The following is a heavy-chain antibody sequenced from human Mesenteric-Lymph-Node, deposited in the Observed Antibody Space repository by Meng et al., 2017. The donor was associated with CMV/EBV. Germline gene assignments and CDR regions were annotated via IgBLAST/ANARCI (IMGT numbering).Heavy chain of an antibody. CDR2: INDSGGRT. J-gene: IGHJ4*02. V-gene: IGHV3-23*01. Sequence: GESLKISCAASGFTPSNSGIHWVRQAPGKGLEWVSTINDSGGRTHYADSVKGRFTISRDNSRNTLYLQMDSLRAEDTAIYYCDAADYWGQGVLVTVSS. D-gene: IGHD6-13*01. CDR3: DAADY. CDR1: GFTPSNSG.